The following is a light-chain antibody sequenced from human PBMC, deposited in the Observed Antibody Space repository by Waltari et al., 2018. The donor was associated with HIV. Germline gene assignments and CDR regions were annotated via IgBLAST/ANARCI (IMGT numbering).Light chain of an antibody. J-gene: IGKJ1*01. Sequence: DIQMTQSPSSLSASVGDRVTITCRASQSISNSLNWYQKPGKAPRVLIHAASSLQSGVPSRFSGSGSGTDFTLTISSLQPEDFATYYCQQSSSTPRTFGQGTKVEIK. V-gene: IGKV1-39*01. CDR3: QQSSSTPRT. CDR1: QSISNS. CDR2: AAS.